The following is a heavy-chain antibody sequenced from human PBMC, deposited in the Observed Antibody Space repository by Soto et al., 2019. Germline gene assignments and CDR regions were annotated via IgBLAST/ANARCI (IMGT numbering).Heavy chain of an antibody. D-gene: IGHD1-7*01. CDR1: GGSISSYY. J-gene: IGHJ6*02. Sequence: QVQLQESGPGLVKPSETLSLTCTVSGGSISSYYWSWIRQPPGKGLEWIGYIYYSGSTNYNPSLKSRVTISVDTSKNQFSLKRSSVTAADTAVYYCATGTTSPYYYYGMDVWGQGTTVTVSS. V-gene: IGHV4-59*01. CDR3: ATGTTSPYYYYGMDV. CDR2: IYYSGST.